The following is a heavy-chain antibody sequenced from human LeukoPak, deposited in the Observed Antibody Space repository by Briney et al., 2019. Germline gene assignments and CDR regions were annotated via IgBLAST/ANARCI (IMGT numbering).Heavy chain of an antibody. J-gene: IGHJ4*02. CDR1: GGSISSYY. D-gene: IGHD6-6*01. Sequence: SETLSLTCTVSGGSISSYYWSWIRQPAGKGLEWIGRIYTSGRTNYNPSLKRRVTMSVDTSKNQFSLKLSSVTAADTAVYYCARVKSIAATLTEYYFDYWGQGTLVTVSS. V-gene: IGHV4-4*07. CDR2: IYTSGRT. CDR3: ARVKSIAATLTEYYFDY.